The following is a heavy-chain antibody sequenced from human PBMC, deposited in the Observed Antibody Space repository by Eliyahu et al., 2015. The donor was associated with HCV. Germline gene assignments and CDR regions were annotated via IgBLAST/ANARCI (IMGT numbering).Heavy chain of an antibody. CDR3: ARDRVYGDRTFDY. J-gene: IGHJ4*02. CDR2: IYYSGST. D-gene: IGHD4-17*01. CDR1: GGXIXSGXYY. V-gene: IGHV4-31*03. Sequence: QVQLQESGPGLVKPSQTXSLTCTVSGGXIXSGXYYWSWIRXHPGKGLEWXGYIYYSGSTYYXPSLKSRVTISVDTSKNQFSLKLSSVTAADTAVYYCARDRVYGDRTFDYWGQGTLVTVSS.